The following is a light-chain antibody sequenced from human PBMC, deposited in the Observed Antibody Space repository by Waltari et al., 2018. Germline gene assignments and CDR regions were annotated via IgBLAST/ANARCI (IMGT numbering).Light chain of an antibody. J-gene: IGKJ4*01. CDR3: QQYNNWPPDLT. CDR2: GAS. V-gene: IGKV3-15*01. Sequence: EIVMTQSPATLSVSPGERATLSCRASQSISRNLAWYHQKPGQAPRVLIYGASTRATGIPARLSGSGSGTEFTLTISSLQSEDFAVYYCQQYNNWPPDLTFGGGTKVEI. CDR1: QSISRN.